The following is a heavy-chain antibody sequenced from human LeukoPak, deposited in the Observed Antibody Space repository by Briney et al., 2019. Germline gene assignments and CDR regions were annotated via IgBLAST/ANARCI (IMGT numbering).Heavy chain of an antibody. CDR1: AFTFSDYS. Sequence: GGSLRLSCAASAFTFSDYSMNRVRQAPGKGLKWISYIDTSSSTMYYADSVMGRFTISRDNAKESLYLQMNSLRDEDTAVYYCAREDDSWGPNNLDLWGQGTMVTVSS. CDR3: AREDDSWGPNNLDL. CDR2: IDTSSSTM. J-gene: IGHJ3*01. D-gene: IGHD7-27*01. V-gene: IGHV3-48*02.